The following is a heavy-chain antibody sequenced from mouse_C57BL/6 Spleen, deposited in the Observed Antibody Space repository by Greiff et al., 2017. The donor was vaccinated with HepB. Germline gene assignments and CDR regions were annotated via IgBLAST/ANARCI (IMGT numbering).Heavy chain of an antibody. CDR1: GYTFTSYW. J-gene: IGHJ2*01. D-gene: IGHD2-5*01. CDR3: ARRYSNPYYFDY. Sequence: QVQLQQPGAELVRPGSSVKLSCKASGYTFTSYWMDWVKQRPGQGLEWIGNIYPSDSETHYNQKFKDKATLTVDKSSSTAYMQLSSLTSEDSAVYYGARRYSNPYYFDYWGQGTTLTVSS. CDR2: IYPSDSET. V-gene: IGHV1-61*01.